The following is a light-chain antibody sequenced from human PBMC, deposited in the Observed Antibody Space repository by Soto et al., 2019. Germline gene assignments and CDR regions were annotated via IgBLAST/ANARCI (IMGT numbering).Light chain of an antibody. CDR2: RDN. Sequence: QSVLTQPPSASGTPGQRVSMYCSGSSSNIGSNIVNWYQHLPGTAPKLLIYRDNQRPSGVPDRFIGSKSCTSASPAISGVQSAEDADYYYAACDDSRMGFSVFGGGTKLTVL. V-gene: IGLV1-44*01. CDR3: AACDDSRMGFSV. J-gene: IGLJ3*02. CDR1: SSNIGSNI.